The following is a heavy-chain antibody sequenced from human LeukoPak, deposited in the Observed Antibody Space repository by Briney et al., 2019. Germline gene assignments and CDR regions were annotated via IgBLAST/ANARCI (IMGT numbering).Heavy chain of an antibody. CDR3: ARDYDILTEGDYYYYYMDV. CDR2: IKQDGSEK. CDR1: GFTFSSYW. D-gene: IGHD3-9*01. J-gene: IGHJ6*03. V-gene: IGHV3-7*01. Sequence: GGSLRLSCAASGFTFSSYWKSWVRQAPGKGLEWVANIKQDGSEKYYVDSVKGRFTISRDNAKNSLYLQMNSLRAEDTAVYYCARDYDILTEGDYYYYYMDVWGKGTTVTVSS.